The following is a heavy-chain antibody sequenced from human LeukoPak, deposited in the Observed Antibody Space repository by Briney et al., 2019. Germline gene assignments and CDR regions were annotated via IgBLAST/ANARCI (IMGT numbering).Heavy chain of an antibody. CDR1: GGSISSSSYY. D-gene: IGHD3-9*01. CDR3: ASLLYYDILTGLDAFDI. Sequence: KSSETLSLTCTVSGGSISSSSYYWGWIRQPPGKGLEWIGSIYYSGSTYHNPSLKSRVTISVDTSKNQFSLKLSSVTAADTAVYYCASLLYYDILTGLDAFDIWGQGTMVTVSS. CDR2: IYYSGST. J-gene: IGHJ3*02. V-gene: IGHV4-39*01.